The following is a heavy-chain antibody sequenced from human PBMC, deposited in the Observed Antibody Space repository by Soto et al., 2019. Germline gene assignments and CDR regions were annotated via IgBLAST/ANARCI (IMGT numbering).Heavy chain of an antibody. Sequence: EVQLLESGGGLAQPGMSLRLSCAVSEFTFSDHDMDWVRQAPEERLEWLGRSSNKGNRDITDYATSVKGRFIISRDGAKNALYLQMNSITTAQTAVYYCARAGYAKGLDYWGQGTLVTVS. V-gene: IGHV3-72*01. CDR3: ARAGYAKGLDY. D-gene: IGHD5-18*01. CDR1: EFTFSDHD. CDR2: SSNKGNRDIT. J-gene: IGHJ4*02.